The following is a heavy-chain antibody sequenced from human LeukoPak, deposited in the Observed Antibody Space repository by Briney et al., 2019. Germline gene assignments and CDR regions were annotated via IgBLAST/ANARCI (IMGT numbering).Heavy chain of an antibody. CDR1: GYTFTTYD. J-gene: IGHJ4*02. V-gene: IGHV1-8*01. Sequence: ASVKVSCKASGYTFTTYDINWVRQATGQGLEWMGWMNPNSGNTGYAHKFHGRVTMTTNTSTSTAYMELSSLRSEDTAVYYCARAPGLVSYFDSSGYYYSGDFDYWGQGPLVTVSS. CDR3: ARAPGLVSYFDSSGYYYSGDFDY. CDR2: MNPNSGNT. D-gene: IGHD3-22*01.